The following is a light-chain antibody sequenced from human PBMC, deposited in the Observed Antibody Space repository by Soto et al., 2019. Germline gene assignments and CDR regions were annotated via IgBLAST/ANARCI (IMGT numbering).Light chain of an antibody. CDR1: SSNVGGYNY. CDR3: CSYAGSNTFYV. J-gene: IGLJ1*01. CDR2: DVY. Sequence: QSVLTQPRSVSGSPGQSVTISCTGTSSNVGGYNYVSWYQHHPGKAPKLVIYDVYNRPSGVPDRFSGSKSDNTASLTISGLQAADEADYYCCSYAGSNTFYVFGTGTKVTV. V-gene: IGLV2-11*01.